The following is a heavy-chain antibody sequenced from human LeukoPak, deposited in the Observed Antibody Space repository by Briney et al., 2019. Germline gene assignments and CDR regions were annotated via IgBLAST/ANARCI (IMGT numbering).Heavy chain of an antibody. CDR1: GYTFTRYG. CDR2: INAYNGNT. J-gene: IGHJ4*02. V-gene: IGHV1-18*01. D-gene: IGHD6-19*01. Sequence: GASVKVSCKASGYTFTRYGISWVRQAPGQGLEWMGWINAYNGNTNYAQKLQGRVTMTTDTSTSTAYMELRSLRSDDAAVYYCARPRGSSGRGDFDYWGQGTLVTVSS. CDR3: ARPRGSSGRGDFDY.